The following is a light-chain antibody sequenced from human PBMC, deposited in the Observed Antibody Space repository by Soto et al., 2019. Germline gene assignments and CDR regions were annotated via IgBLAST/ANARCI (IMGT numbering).Light chain of an antibody. J-gene: IGLJ1*01. CDR2: RND. V-gene: IGLV1-47*01. CDR3: ASWDDSLTGFV. CDR1: SSNIGGNF. Sequence: QSVLIQPPSASGTPGQTVTISCSGSSSNIGGNFVSWFLLLPGSAPKLLVYRNDQWRSGGPGRFSGSKSGTSASLAINGLRSEDEADYYCASWDDSLTGFVFGTGTKVTVL.